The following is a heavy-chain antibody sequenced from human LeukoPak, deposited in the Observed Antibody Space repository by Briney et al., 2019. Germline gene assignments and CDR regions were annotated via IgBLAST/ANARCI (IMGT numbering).Heavy chain of an antibody. Sequence: PSQTLSLTCTVSGGSISSGDYYWSWIRQPPGKGLEWIGYIYYSGSTYYNPSLKSRVTISVDTSKNRFSLKLSSVTAADTAVYFCDTHNSGYDSGNDAFDIWGQGTMVTVSS. CDR3: DTHNSGYDSGNDAFDI. CDR2: IYYSGST. CDR1: GGSISSGDYY. V-gene: IGHV4-30-4*08. D-gene: IGHD3-22*01. J-gene: IGHJ3*02.